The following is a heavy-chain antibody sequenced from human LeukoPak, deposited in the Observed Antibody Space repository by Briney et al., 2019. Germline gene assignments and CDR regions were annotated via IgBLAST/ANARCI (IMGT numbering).Heavy chain of an antibody. J-gene: IGHJ3*02. CDR2: ISGSGGST. CDR1: GFTFSSYA. D-gene: IGHD5-12*01. Sequence: GGSLRLSCAASGFTFSSYAMSWVRQAPGKGLEWVSVISGSGGSTHYADSVKGRFTISRDNSKNTLYLQMNSLRAEDTAVYYCARSRGYSGYDSNAFDIWGQGTMVTVSS. V-gene: IGHV3-23*01. CDR3: ARSRGYSGYDSNAFDI.